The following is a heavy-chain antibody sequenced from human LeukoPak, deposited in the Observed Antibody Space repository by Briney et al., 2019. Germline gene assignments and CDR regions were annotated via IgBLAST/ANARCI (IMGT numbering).Heavy chain of an antibody. D-gene: IGHD1-14*01. J-gene: IGHJ5*02. CDR1: GSTFTNYG. V-gene: IGHV3-23*01. Sequence: PGGSLRLSCSASGSTFTNYGMSWVRQAPGKGLEWVAGLSGNGDGQFYADSVEGRFTISRDISNNIWYLQMNSLRAEDTAVYYCAKGCQCPSGLSSWFDPRGQGTLVAVSS. CDR2: LSGNGDGQ. CDR3: AKGCQCPSGLSSWFDP.